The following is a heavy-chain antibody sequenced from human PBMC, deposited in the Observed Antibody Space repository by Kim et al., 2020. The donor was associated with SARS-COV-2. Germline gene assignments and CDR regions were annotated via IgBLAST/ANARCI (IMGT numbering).Heavy chain of an antibody. J-gene: IGHJ4*02. CDR3: AKVPDYYDSSGAY. Sequence: YADSVKGRFTISRDNAKNSLYLQMNSLRAEDTALYYCAKVPDYYDSSGAYWGQGTLVTVSS. V-gene: IGHV3-9*01. D-gene: IGHD3-22*01.